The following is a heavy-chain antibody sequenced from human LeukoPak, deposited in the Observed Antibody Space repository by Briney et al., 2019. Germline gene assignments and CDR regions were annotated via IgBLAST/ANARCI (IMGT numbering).Heavy chain of an antibody. Sequence: GGSLRLSCAASGFTFSTYGMHWVRQAPGKGLEWVAFIRYVGSNKYYADSVKGRFTISRDNSKNTVYLQMNSLRAEDTAVYYCAAPGVPAATYYFDYWGQGTLVTVSS. V-gene: IGHV3-30*02. CDR3: AAPGVPAATYYFDY. CDR2: IRYVGSNK. CDR1: GFTFSTYG. D-gene: IGHD2-2*01. J-gene: IGHJ4*02.